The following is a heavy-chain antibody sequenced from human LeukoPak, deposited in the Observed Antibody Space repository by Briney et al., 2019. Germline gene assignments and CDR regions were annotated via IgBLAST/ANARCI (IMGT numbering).Heavy chain of an antibody. J-gene: IGHJ4*02. V-gene: IGHV3-66*01. CDR2: IYSGGST. D-gene: IGHD3/OR15-3a*01. CDR1: GFTFSSYA. Sequence: PGGSLRLSCAASGFTFSSYAMHWVRRAPGKGLEWVSVIYSGGSTYYADSVKGRFTISRDNSKNTLYLQMNSLRAEDTAVYYCARETGLYFFDYWGQGTLVTVSS. CDR3: ARETGLYFFDY.